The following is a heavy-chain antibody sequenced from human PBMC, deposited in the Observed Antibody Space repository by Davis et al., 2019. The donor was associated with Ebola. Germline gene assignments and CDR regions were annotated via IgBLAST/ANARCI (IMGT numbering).Heavy chain of an antibody. CDR2: VYHSGST. J-gene: IGHJ5*02. D-gene: IGHD1-26*01. Sequence: SETLSLTCTVSGFSISSPYYWGWIRQPPGKGLEWIGTVYHSGSTYYSPSLKSRVAISIDTSKNQFSLNLTSVTAADTAVYYCARGGQGVGAGRWLDPWGQGNLVIVSS. V-gene: IGHV4-38-2*02. CDR1: GFSISSPYY. CDR3: ARGGQGVGAGRWLDP.